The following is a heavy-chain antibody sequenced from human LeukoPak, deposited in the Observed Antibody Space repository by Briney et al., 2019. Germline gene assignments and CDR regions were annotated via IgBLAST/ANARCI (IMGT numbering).Heavy chain of an antibody. CDR1: GFTVSSNY. CDR3: ARDRTGQQLISRKEYYYMDV. CDR2: IYSGGST. Sequence: GGSLRLPCAASGFTVSSNYMSWVRQAPGKGLEWVSIIYSGGSTYHADSVKGRFTISRDNSKNTLYLQMNSLRAEDTAVYYCARDRTGQQLISRKEYYYMDVWGKGTTVTISS. V-gene: IGHV3-66*01. J-gene: IGHJ6*03. D-gene: IGHD4-11*01.